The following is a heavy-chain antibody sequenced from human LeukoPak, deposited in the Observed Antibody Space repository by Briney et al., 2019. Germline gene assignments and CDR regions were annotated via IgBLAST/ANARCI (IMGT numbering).Heavy chain of an antibody. D-gene: IGHD6-19*01. Sequence: PGGSLRLSCAASGFTFSSHWMSWFRQAPGKGLEWVANIKQDGSEKYYVDSVKGRFTISRDNAKNSLDLQMNSLRVEDTAVYYCARVGTSGWTSDYWGQGTLVTVSS. V-gene: IGHV3-7*01. CDR3: ARVGTSGWTSDY. J-gene: IGHJ4*02. CDR2: IKQDGSEK. CDR1: GFTFSSHW.